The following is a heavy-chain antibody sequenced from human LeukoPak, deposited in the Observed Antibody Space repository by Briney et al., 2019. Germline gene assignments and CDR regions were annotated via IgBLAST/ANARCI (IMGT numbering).Heavy chain of an antibody. J-gene: IGHJ4*02. V-gene: IGHV4-59*01. CDR3: ARGSGHHFDY. CDR2: IYYSGST. Sequence: SETLSLTCTVSGVSISSYYWSWIRQPPGKGLEWIGYIYYSGSTNYNPSLKSRVTISVDTSKNQFSLKLSSVTAADTAVYYCARGSGHHFDYWGQGTLVTVSS. CDR1: GVSISSYY.